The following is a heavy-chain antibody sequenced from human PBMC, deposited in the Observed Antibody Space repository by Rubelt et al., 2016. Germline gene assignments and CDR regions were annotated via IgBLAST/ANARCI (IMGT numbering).Heavy chain of an antibody. CDR3: AGEGIASAADY. V-gene: IGHV4-34*11. Sequence: QVQLQQWGAGLLKPSETLSLTCAVYGGSFSGYYWSWIRQPPGKGLEWIGYIYYSGSPNYNPSLKSRVTISVDTSKNQFALKLSSVTAADTAVYYCAGEGIASAADYWGQGTLVTV. CDR1: GGSFSGYY. J-gene: IGHJ4*02. D-gene: IGHD6-13*01. CDR2: IYYSGSP.